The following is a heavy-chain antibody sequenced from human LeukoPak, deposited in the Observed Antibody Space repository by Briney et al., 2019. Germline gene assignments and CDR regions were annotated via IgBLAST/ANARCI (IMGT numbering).Heavy chain of an antibody. J-gene: IGHJ4*02. CDR2: VNSDGSST. CDR1: GFTFSDYW. CDR3: VRGSPKAGTMTTLFDS. Sequence: GGSLRLSCAVSGFTFSDYWMHWVRQTPTNGLVWVSRVNSDGSSTNYADSVKGRFIIFRDDAKNTLSLQMNSLRSEDTVVYYCVRGSPKAGTMTTLFDSWGQGTLVTVSS. D-gene: IGHD4-17*01. V-gene: IGHV3-74*01.